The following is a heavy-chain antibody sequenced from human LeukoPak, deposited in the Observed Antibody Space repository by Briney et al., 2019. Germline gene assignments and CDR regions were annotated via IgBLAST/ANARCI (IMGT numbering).Heavy chain of an antibody. J-gene: IGHJ4*02. V-gene: IGHV3-23*01. CDR2: ISTSGGNI. CDR3: AKRYDSSGYYYFDY. D-gene: IGHD3-22*01. CDR1: GFILRSYA. Sequence: GWSLRLSCAAPGFILRSYAMGWVRQAPGKCLEWVAGISTSGGNIYYAESVKGRFTISRDNSKNMLYLQMNSLRAEDTAVYYCAKRYDSSGYYYFDYWGQGTLVTVSS.